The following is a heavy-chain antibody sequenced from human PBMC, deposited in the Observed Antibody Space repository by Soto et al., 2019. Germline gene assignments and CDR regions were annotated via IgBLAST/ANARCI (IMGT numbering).Heavy chain of an antibody. CDR3: ARGVPNPGYSSSWYENWFDP. CDR2: IYYSGST. CDR1: GGSINDYY. V-gene: IGHV4-59*01. Sequence: SETLSLTCTVSGGSINDYYWNWIRKPPGKGPEWLGYIYYSGSTNYSPALKSRVTISVDTSKNQFSLKVTSVTAADTAVYYCARGVPNPGYSSSWYENWFDPWGQGTLVTVSS. J-gene: IGHJ5*02. D-gene: IGHD6-13*01.